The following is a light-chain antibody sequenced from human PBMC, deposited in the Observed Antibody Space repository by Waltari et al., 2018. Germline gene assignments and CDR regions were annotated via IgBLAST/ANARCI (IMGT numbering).Light chain of an antibody. CDR3: MQSLRALWT. V-gene: IGKV2-28*01. J-gene: IGKJ1*01. Sequence: DIVVTQSPLSLPVTPGEPASISCSSSQSLLHSNGYNYLVCYLQKPGQSPQLLIYLGSNRASVVPDRFSGIGSGTDFTLKISRVEAEDVGVYYCMQSLRALWTFGQGTKVEIK. CDR1: QSLLHSNGYNY. CDR2: LGS.